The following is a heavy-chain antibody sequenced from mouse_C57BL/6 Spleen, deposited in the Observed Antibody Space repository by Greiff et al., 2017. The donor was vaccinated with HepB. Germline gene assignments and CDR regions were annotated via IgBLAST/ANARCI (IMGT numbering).Heavy chain of an antibody. V-gene: IGHV5-4*03. Sequence: EVKVEESGGGLVKPGGSLKLSCAASGFTFSSYAMSWVRQTPEKRLEWVATISDGGSYTYYPDNVKGRFTISRDNAKNNLYLQMSHLKSEDTAMYYCARNWVLYAMDYWGQGTSVTVSS. CDR3: ARNWVLYAMDY. J-gene: IGHJ4*01. CDR1: GFTFSSYA. CDR2: ISDGGSYT. D-gene: IGHD4-1*01.